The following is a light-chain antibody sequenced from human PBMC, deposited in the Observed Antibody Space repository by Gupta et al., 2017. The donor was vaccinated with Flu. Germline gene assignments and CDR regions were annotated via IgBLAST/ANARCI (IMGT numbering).Light chain of an antibody. CDR1: SSNIGSNT. V-gene: IGLV1-44*01. Sequence: SSNIGSNTVDWYQQRPGTAPKLLIYDNSQRPSGVPDRFSGSMSGTSASLAISGLQSEDESDYYCAAWDDSLNGHYVFGTGTKVTVL. J-gene: IGLJ1*01. CDR2: DNS. CDR3: AAWDDSLNGHYV.